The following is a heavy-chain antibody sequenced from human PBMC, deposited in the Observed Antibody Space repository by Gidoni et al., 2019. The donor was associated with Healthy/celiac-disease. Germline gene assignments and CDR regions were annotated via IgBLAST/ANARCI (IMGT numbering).Heavy chain of an antibody. J-gene: IGHJ4*02. V-gene: IGHV3-21*01. Sequence: EVQLVESGGGLVKPGGSRRLSCAPSGFTFSSCSRNWVRQAPGKGLKCVSSVSSSSSNIYYADSVKGRFTISRDNAKNSLYLRMNSLSAEDTAVYYCARVNQQLVHRHLDYWGQGTLVTVSS. CDR2: VSSSSSNI. CDR1: GFTFSSCS. CDR3: ARVNQQLVHRHLDY. D-gene: IGHD6-13*01.